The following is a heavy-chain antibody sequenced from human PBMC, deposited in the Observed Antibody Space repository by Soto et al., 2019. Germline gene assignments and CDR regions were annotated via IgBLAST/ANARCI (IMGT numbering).Heavy chain of an antibody. D-gene: IGHD5-12*01. CDR1: GFSFTAYI. Sequence: EMHLLECGGDLVQPGGSLRLSCAASGFSFTAYIMSWFRQAPGQGLEWVSAISVSGDKTYYADSVKGRFTISRDDAKNTLYLQLNSLRVDDTAIYYCAKGGWLDDCGQGTLVTVSS. V-gene: IGHV3-23*01. CDR2: ISVSGDKT. CDR3: AKGGWLDD. J-gene: IGHJ4*02.